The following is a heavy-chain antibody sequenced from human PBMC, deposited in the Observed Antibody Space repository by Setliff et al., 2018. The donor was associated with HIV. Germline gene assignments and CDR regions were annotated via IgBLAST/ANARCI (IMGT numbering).Heavy chain of an antibody. D-gene: IGHD6-13*01. V-gene: IGHV4-59*13. CDR3: ARGGSSWFKAFDI. J-gene: IGHJ3*02. CDR1: GGFIGTYY. Sequence: SETLSLTCTVSGGFIGTYYWSWIRQSPGKGLEWIGSVYYTGSTNYNPSLESRVTMSVDTSKNQFSLRLMSLTAADTAVYYCARGGSSWFKAFDIWGQGTMVTVSS. CDR2: VYYTGST.